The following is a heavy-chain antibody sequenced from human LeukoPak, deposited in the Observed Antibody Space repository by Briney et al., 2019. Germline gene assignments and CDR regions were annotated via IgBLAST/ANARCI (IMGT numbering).Heavy chain of an antibody. CDR3: AKDTGIAVAGTGGYYFDY. V-gene: IGHV3-9*01. J-gene: IGHJ4*01. CDR2: ISWNSGSI. D-gene: IGHD6-19*01. Sequence: GGSLRLSCAASGFTFDDYAMHWVRQAPGKGLEWVSGISWNSGSIGYADSVKGRFTISRDNAKNSLYLQMNSLRAEDTALYYCAKDTGIAVAGTGGYYFDYWGHGTLVTVSS. CDR1: GFTFDDYA.